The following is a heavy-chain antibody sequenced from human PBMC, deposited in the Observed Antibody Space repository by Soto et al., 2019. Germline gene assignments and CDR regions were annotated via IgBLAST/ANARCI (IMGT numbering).Heavy chain of an antibody. CDR2: LSDTGRST. CDR1: GFTFSSYS. D-gene: IGHD7-27*01. J-gene: IGHJ6*02. Sequence: LRLSCAASGFTFSSYSMSWVRQAPWKGLEWVSALSDTGRSTYYADSVTGRFTISRDTSKNTLYLQMSNLRAEDTARYYCAKWGNDWGYYYYGMDVWGQGTTVTV. CDR3: AKWGNDWGYYYYGMDV. V-gene: IGHV3-23*01.